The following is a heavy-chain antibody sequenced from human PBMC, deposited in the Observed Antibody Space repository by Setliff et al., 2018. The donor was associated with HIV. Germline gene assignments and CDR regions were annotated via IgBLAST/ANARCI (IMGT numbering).Heavy chain of an antibody. V-gene: IGHV3-21*01. CDR2: ISSSSTYT. D-gene: IGHD6-19*01. CDR3: ARLMYSSGPGSFDY. Sequence: GESLKISCAASGFAFDNYCMTWVRQAPGKGLEWVSSISSSSTYTFYADSVKGRFTISRDNAKNSLYLQMNSLRAEDTAVYYCARLMYSSGPGSFDYWGQGTLVTVSS. J-gene: IGHJ4*02. CDR1: GFAFDNYC.